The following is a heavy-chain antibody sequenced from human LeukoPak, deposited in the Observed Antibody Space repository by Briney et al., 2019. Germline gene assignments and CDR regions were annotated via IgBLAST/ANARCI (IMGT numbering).Heavy chain of an antibody. CDR3: AREVRFGELDP. CDR2: IYYSGST. D-gene: IGHD3-10*01. Sequence: SETLSLTCTVSGGSISSYYWSWIRQPPGKGLEWIGYIYYSGSTNYNPSLKSRVTISVDTSKNQFSLKLSSVTAADTAVYYCAREVRFGELDPWGPGTLVTVSS. V-gene: IGHV4-59*01. CDR1: GGSISSYY. J-gene: IGHJ5*02.